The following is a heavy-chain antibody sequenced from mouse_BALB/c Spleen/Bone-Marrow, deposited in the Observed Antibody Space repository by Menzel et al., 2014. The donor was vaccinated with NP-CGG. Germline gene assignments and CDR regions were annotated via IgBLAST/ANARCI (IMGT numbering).Heavy chain of an antibody. CDR3: AREGTNYAFFDF. V-gene: IGHV1-4*02. CDR2: INPRIGYT. Sequence: QVQLKQSAADLARPGASVKLSCKASGYIFTSYTIQWIKQRPGQGLEWIGHINPRIGYTDYNQKFKDKTTLTADKSSSTTYMQLNSLTSEDSAVYYCAREGTNYAFFDFWGEGTTLTVSS. CDR1: GYIFTSYT. D-gene: IGHD1-1*01. J-gene: IGHJ2*01.